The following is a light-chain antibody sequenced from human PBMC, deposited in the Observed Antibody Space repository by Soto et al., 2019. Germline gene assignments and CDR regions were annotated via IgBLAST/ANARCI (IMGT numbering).Light chain of an antibody. J-gene: IGLJ7*01. CDR3: KSYDSSLSGPYAV. CDR2: GNS. CDR1: SSNIGAGYD. V-gene: IGLV1-40*01. Sequence: QSVLTQPPSVSGAPGQRVTISCTGSSSNIGAGYDVHWYQQLPGTAPKLLIYGNSNRPSWVPDRFSGSKSGTSASLAITGLQAEDEAAYSCKSYDSSLSGPYAVFGGGTQINVL.